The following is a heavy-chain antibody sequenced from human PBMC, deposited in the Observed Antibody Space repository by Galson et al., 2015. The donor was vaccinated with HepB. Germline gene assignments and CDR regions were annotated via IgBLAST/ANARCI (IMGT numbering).Heavy chain of an antibody. CDR2: ISGSGGST. V-gene: IGHV3-23*01. CDR1: GFTFSSYA. J-gene: IGHJ4*02. CDR3: AKDSIRVIASPPSWFDY. Sequence: SLRLSCAASGFTFSSYAMSWVRQAPGKGLEWVSAISGSGGSTYYADSVKGRFTISRDNSKNTLYLQMNSLRAEDTAVYYCAKDSIRVIASPPSWFDYWGQGTLVTVSS. D-gene: IGHD6-6*01.